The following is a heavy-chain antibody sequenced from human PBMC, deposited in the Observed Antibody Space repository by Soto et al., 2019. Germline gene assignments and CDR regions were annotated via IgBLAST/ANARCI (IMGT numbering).Heavy chain of an antibody. J-gene: IGHJ4*02. CDR1: GYTFTGYY. V-gene: IGHV1-2*02. CDR2: INPNSGGT. Sequence: QVQLVQSGAEVKKPGASVKVSCKASGYTFTGYYMHWVRQAPGQGLEWMGWINPNSGGTNYAQKFQGRVTMTRDTSISTAYMELSRLRSDDTAVYYCARARFRNTLFGVVIKRGFNPLFDYWGQGTLVTVSS. CDR3: ARARFRNTLFGVVIKRGFNPLFDY. D-gene: IGHD3-3*01.